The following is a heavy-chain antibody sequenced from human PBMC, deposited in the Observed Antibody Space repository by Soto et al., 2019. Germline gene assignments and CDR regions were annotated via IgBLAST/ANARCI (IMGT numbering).Heavy chain of an antibody. CDR3: ASGRYDASGYFDY. Sequence: SVKVSCKGSGNTFTYVYLHWVRQAPGQALEWMGWITPFNGNTKYAQKFQDRVTFTGDTPLNTAYMELSSLRSDDTAMFYCASGRYDASGYFDYWGQGTLVTVSS. D-gene: IGHD3-22*01. V-gene: IGHV1-45*02. J-gene: IGHJ4*02. CDR2: ITPFNGNT. CDR1: GNTFTYVY.